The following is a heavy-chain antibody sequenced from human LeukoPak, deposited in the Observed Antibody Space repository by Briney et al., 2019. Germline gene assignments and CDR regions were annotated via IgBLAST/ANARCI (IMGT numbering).Heavy chain of an antibody. D-gene: IGHD3-10*01. Sequence: GGSLRLSCAASGFTFSSYAMSWVRQAPGRGLEWVSAISGSGGSTYYADSVKGRFTISRDNSKNTLYLQMNSLRAEDTAVYYCTLWFGELMVDCWGQGTLVTVSS. CDR2: ISGSGGST. CDR3: TLWFGELMVDC. J-gene: IGHJ4*02. V-gene: IGHV3-23*01. CDR1: GFTFSSYA.